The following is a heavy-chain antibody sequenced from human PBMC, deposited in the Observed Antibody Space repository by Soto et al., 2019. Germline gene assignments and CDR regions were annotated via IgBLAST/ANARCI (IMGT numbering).Heavy chain of an antibody. CDR3: ARDAAYGSGSYDY. J-gene: IGHJ4*02. V-gene: IGHV3-64*01. CDR2: ISSNGGST. CDR1: GFTFSSYA. D-gene: IGHD3-10*01. Sequence: EVQLVESGGGLVQPGGSLRLSCAASGFTFSSYAMHWVRQAPGKGLEYVSAISSNGGSTYYANSVKGRFTISRDNSKNTLYRQMGSLRAEDMAVYYCARDAAYGSGSYDYWGQGTLVTVSS.